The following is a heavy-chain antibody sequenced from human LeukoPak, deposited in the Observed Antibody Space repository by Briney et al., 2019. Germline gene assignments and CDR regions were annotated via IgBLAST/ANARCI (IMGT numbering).Heavy chain of an antibody. CDR2: ISYDESDK. CDR1: GFTFRNYG. J-gene: IGHJ4*02. D-gene: IGHD3-22*01. Sequence: GGSLRLSCAVSGFTFRNYGMHWVRQAPGKGLEWVAVISYDESDKYYGDSVKGRFTISKDNSKNTLFLQMNSLRAEDTAVYFCAKDFRRADYYDSSGYYRMIDYWGQGTLVTVSS. V-gene: IGHV3-30*18. CDR3: AKDFRRADYYDSSGYYRMIDY.